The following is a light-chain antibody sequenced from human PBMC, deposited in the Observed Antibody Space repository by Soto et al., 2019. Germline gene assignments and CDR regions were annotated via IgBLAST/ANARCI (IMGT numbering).Light chain of an antibody. CDR1: QGISSY. J-gene: IGKJ5*01. Sequence: DIQLTQSPSFLSASIGDRVTITCRASQGISSYLAWYQQTPGRAPKLLIYASSILQSGVPSRFSGSGSGTEFTLTISSLQPEDFATYNCQQLNTFPVTFGQGTRLDI. CDR3: QQLNTFPVT. CDR2: ASS. V-gene: IGKV1-9*01.